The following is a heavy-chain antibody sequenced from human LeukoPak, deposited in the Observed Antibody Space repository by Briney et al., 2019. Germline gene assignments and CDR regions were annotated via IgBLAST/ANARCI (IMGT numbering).Heavy chain of an antibody. CDR1: GFTFSSYS. CDR3: ARDRGGPYGGNSDFDY. Sequence: GGSLRLSCAASGFTFSSYSMNWVRQAPGKGLEWVSSISSSSSYIYYADSVKGRFTISRDNAKNSLYLQMNSLRAEDTAVYYCARDRGGPYGGNSDFDYWGQGTLVTVSS. CDR2: ISSSSSYI. J-gene: IGHJ4*02. D-gene: IGHD4-23*01. V-gene: IGHV3-21*01.